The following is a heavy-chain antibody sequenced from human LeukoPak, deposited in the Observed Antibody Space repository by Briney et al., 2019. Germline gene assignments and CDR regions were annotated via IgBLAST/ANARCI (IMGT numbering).Heavy chain of an antibody. CDR2: IYSGGST. CDR3: ARTNFYYYGLDV. V-gene: IGHV3-53*01. CDR1: GFTVSSNY. Sequence: QSGGSLRLSCAASGFTVSSNYMSWVRQAPGKGLECVSLIYSGGSTYYADSVKGRFTISRDNSKNTLYLHMNSLRAEDTAVYYCARTNFYYYGLDVWGQGTTVTVSS. J-gene: IGHJ6*02.